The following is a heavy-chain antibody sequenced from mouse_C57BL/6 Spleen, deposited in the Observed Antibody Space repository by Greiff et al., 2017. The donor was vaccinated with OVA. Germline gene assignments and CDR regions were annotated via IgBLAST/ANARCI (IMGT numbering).Heavy chain of an antibody. CDR2: IYPGSGNT. V-gene: IGHV1-66*01. J-gene: IGHJ4*01. D-gene: IGHD1-1*01. CDR3: AIWEYGSSYESMDY. CDR1: GYSFTSYD. Sequence: QVQLQQSGPELVKPGASVKISCKASGYSFTSYDIHWVKQRPGQGLEWIGWIYPGSGNTKYNEKFKGKATLTAETAASTSSMQHSSLTSEDSEVSACAIWEYGSSYESMDYWGQGTSVTVSS.